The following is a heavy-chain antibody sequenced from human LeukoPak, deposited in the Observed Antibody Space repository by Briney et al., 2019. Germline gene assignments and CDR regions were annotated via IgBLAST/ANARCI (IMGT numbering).Heavy chain of an antibody. D-gene: IGHD3-10*01. CDR2: MNPNSGNT. CDR3: ARHRGALDY. CDR1: GYTFTSYD. Sequence: ASVTVSCKASGYTFTSYDINWVRQAPGQGREWMGWMNPNSGNTGYAQKFQGRVTLTRNTPISTAYMELSSLRSEDTAVYYCARHRGALDYWGQGALVTVSS. V-gene: IGHV1-8*01. J-gene: IGHJ4*02.